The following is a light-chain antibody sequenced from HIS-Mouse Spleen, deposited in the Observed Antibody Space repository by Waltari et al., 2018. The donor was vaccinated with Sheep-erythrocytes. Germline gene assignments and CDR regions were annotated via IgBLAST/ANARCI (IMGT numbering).Light chain of an antibody. CDR3: CSYAGSYNHV. CDR1: ISDVGGYYY. Sequence: QSALTQPRSGSGSPGQSVTIPCTGTISDVGGYYYVSWYQQHPGKPPNLMIYDVSKRPSGVPDRFSGSKSGNTASLTISGLQAEDEADYYCCSYAGSYNHVFATGTKVTVL. V-gene: IGLV2-11*01. CDR2: DVS. J-gene: IGLJ1*01.